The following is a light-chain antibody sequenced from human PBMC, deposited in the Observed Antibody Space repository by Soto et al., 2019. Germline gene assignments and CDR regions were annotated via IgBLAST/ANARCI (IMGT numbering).Light chain of an antibody. CDR1: QSISTW. J-gene: IGKJ1*01. CDR3: QQYHTYKT. CDR2: HAS. V-gene: IGKV1-5*01. Sequence: DIQVTQSPSTLSTSVGDRVTLTCRASQSISTWVAWYQQKPGKAPKLLIYHASTLESGVPSRFSGSGSGTEFTLTISSLQPADSATYYCQQYHTYKTFGQGTKVDI.